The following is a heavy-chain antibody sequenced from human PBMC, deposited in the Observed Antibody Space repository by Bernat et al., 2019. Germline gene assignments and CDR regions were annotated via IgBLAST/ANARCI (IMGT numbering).Heavy chain of an antibody. J-gene: IGHJ6*03. Sequence: QVQLVQSGAEVKKPGSSVKVSCKASGGTFSSYAISWVRQAPGQGLEWMGGIIPIFGTANYAQKFQGRVTITADESTSTAYMGLSSLRSEDTAVYYGATNEGVLRCDYYCVGVWGKGTTVTVSS. D-gene: IGHD3-3*01. V-gene: IGHV1-69*01. CDR1: GGTFSSYA. CDR2: IIPIFGTA. CDR3: ATNEGVLRCDYYCVGV.